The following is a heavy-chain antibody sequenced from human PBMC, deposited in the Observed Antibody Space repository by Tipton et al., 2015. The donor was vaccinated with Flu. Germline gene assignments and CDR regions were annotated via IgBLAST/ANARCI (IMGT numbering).Heavy chain of an antibody. Sequence: LVQPSETLSLTCTVSGGSFNSHYWTWIRQRPGKGLEWIGYIFYTGDTNYNPSLLSRVTISQDTSKNQFSLKLSAVTAADTAVYFCARVERGFFDLWGRGTLATVSS. CDR2: IFYTGDT. CDR1: GGSFNSHY. V-gene: IGHV4-59*11. D-gene: IGHD3-3*01. J-gene: IGHJ2*01. CDR3: ARVERGFFDL.